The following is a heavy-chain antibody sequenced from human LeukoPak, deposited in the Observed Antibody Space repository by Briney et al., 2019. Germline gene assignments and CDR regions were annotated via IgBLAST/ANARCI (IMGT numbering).Heavy chain of an antibody. J-gene: IGHJ3*02. CDR1: GGSISSYY. D-gene: IGHD2-2*02. V-gene: IGHV4-59*01. CDR2: IYHSGST. CDR3: ARRDCSSTSCYSGDAFDI. Sequence: TASETLSLTCTVSGGSISSYYWSWIRQPPGKGLEWIGYIYHSGSTNYNPSLKSRVTISVDTSKNQFSLKLSSVTAADTAVYYCARRDCSSTSCYSGDAFDIWGQGTMVTVSS.